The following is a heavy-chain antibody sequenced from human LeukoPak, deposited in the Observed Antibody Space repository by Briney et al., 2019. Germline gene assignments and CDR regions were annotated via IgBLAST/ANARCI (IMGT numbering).Heavy chain of an antibody. CDR3: ASLTVVTRNDAFDI. CDR2: ISSSSSYI. D-gene: IGHD4-23*01. V-gene: IGHV3-21*01. CDR1: GFTFSSYS. J-gene: IGHJ3*02. Sequence: PGGSLRLSCAASGFTFSSYSMNWVRQAPGKGLEWVSSISSSSSYIYYADSVKGRFTISRDNAKNSLYLQMNSLRAEDTAVYYCASLTVVTRNDAFDIWGQGTMVTVSS.